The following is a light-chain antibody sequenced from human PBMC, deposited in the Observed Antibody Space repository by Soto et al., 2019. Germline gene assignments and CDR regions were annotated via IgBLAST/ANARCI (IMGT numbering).Light chain of an antibody. Sequence: QSALTQPASVSGSPGQSITISCTGTSGDVGAFNYISWYQQHPGKAPKLLTYEVSYRPSGVSNRFSGSKSGNTASLTISGLQPEDEADYYCSSPTKNVAWVFGGGTKLTVL. J-gene: IGLJ3*02. CDR2: EVS. V-gene: IGLV2-14*01. CDR3: SSPTKNVAWV. CDR1: SGDVGAFNY.